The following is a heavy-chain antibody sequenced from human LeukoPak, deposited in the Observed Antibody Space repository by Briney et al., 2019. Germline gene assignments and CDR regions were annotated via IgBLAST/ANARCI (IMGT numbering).Heavy chain of an antibody. Sequence: SETLSLTCTVSGGSISSYYWSWIRQPPGKGLEWIGYIYYSGSTNYNPSLKSRVTISVDTSKNQFSLKLSSVTAADTAVYYCARRPRSGWYGGWFDPWGQGTLVTVSS. J-gene: IGHJ5*02. CDR1: GGSISSYY. V-gene: IGHV4-59*12. CDR3: ARRPRSGWYGGWFDP. CDR2: IYYSGST. D-gene: IGHD6-19*01.